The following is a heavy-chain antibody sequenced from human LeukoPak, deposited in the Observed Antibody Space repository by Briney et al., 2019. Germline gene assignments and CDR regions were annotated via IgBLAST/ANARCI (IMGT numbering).Heavy chain of an antibody. V-gene: IGHV3-23*01. CDR1: GFTFSSYG. Sequence: PGGTLRLSCAASGFTFSSYGMSWVRQAPGKGLEWVSAISGSGGSTYYADSVKGRFTTSRDNSKNTLYLQMNSLRAEDTAVYYCASYGSGHYYMDVWGKGTTVTISS. CDR3: ASYGSGHYYMDV. CDR2: ISGSGGST. J-gene: IGHJ6*03. D-gene: IGHD3-10*01.